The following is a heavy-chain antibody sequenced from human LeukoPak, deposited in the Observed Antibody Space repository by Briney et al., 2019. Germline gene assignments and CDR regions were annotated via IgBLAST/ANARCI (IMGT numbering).Heavy chain of an antibody. J-gene: IGHJ4*02. CDR2: IWYDGSNK. D-gene: IGHD6-6*01. CDR1: GFTFSSYG. CDR3: DPHDSSSHF. V-gene: IGHV3-33*01. Sequence: GGSLRLSCAASGFTFSSYGMHWVRQAPGKGLEWVAVIWYDGSNKYYADSVKGRFTISRDNSKNTLYLQMNSLRAEDTAVYYCDPHDSSSHFWGQGTLVTVPS.